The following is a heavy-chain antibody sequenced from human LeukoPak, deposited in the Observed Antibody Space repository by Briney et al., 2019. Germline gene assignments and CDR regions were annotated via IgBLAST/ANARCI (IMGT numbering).Heavy chain of an antibody. Sequence: GGSLRLSCAASGFTFSNYAMSWVRQAPGKGLEWVSTISGSGGSTYYADSVKGRFTISRDNSKNTVYLQMNSLRAEDTAVYYCARDGEYSYGYGFDYWGQGTLVTVSS. CDR2: ISGSGGST. CDR1: GFTFSNYA. CDR3: ARDGEYSYGYGFDY. D-gene: IGHD5-18*01. J-gene: IGHJ4*02. V-gene: IGHV3-23*01.